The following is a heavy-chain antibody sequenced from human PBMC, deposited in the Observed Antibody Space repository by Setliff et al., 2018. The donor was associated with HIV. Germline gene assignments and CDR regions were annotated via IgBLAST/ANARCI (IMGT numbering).Heavy chain of an antibody. D-gene: IGHD6-19*01. CDR1: GYSFSNYW. CDR3: ARHFSVAGDAFDI. CDR2: VYPGDSDT. Sequence: GESLKISCTGSGYSFSNYWIGWVRQMPGKGLEWIGIVYPGDSDTRCSPSFEGQVTISADKSISTAYLQWSSLKASDSAMYYCARHFSVAGDAFDIWGQGTTVTV. V-gene: IGHV5-51*01. J-gene: IGHJ3*02.